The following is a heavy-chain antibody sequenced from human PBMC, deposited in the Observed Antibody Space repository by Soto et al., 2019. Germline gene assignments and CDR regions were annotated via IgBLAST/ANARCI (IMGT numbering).Heavy chain of an antibody. Sequence: TLSLTCTVSGGSISSGDYYWSWIRQHPGKGLEWIGYIYYSGSTYYNPSLKSRVTISVDTSKNQFSLKLSSVTAADTAVYYCATMGTPATGLYYFDYWGQGTLVTVS. CDR3: ATMGTPATGLYYFDY. D-gene: IGHD1-7*01. CDR2: IYYSGST. J-gene: IGHJ4*02. V-gene: IGHV4-31*03. CDR1: GGSISSGDYY.